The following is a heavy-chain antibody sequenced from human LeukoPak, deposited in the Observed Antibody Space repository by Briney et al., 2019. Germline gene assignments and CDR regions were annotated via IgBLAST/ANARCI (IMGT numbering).Heavy chain of an antibody. CDR2: IYYSGST. D-gene: IGHD3-10*01. CDR1: GGSISSGGYY. Sequence: SSETLSLTCTVSGGSISSGGYYWTWIRQHPGKGLEWIGYIYYSGSTYYNPSLKGRLTISVDTSKNQFSLKLSSVTAADTAVYYCARVPYYYGSGSYYNGVVYWGQGTLVTVSS. V-gene: IGHV4-31*03. J-gene: IGHJ4*02. CDR3: ARVPYYYGSGSYYNGVVY.